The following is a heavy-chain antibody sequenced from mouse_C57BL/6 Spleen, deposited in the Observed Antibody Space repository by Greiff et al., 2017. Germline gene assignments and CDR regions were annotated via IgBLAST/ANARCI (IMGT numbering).Heavy chain of an antibody. D-gene: IGHD4-1*01. Sequence: DVKLVESGGGLVQPKGSLNLSCAASGFSFNTYAMNWVRQAPGKGLEWVASIRSKSNNYATYYADSVKDRITISRDDSESMLYLQMNNLKTEDTAVYYCVRSSNWENYFDYWGQGTTLTVSS. V-gene: IGHV10-1*01. J-gene: IGHJ2*01. CDR3: VRSSNWENYFDY. CDR2: IRSKSNNYAT. CDR1: GFSFNTYA.